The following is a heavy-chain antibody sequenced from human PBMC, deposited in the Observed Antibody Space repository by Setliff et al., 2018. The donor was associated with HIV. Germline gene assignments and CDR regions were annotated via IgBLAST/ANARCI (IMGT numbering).Heavy chain of an antibody. V-gene: IGHV4-39*07. Sequence: SETLSLTCTVSGASISSSTYSWGWIRQPPGKGLEWIGSISYIGNTYYNPSLKSRVTISTDTSRNQFSLRLSSVTAADTAIYYCARVPTSSWYVTTQRTKEYFHHWGQGTLVTVSS. CDR3: ARVPTSSWYVTTQRTKEYFHH. CDR2: ISYIGNT. CDR1: GASISSSTYS. J-gene: IGHJ1*01. D-gene: IGHD6-13*01.